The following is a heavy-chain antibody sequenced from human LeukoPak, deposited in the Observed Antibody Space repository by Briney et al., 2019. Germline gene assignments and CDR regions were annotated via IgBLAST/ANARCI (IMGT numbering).Heavy chain of an antibody. CDR3: ARVRAAAGTSCFDP. Sequence: KPSETLSLTCAVYGGSFSGYYWSWIRRPPGKGLEWIGEINHSGSTNYNPSLKSRVTISVDTSKNQFSLKLNSVTAADTAVYYCARVRAAAGTSCFDPWGQGTLVTVSS. CDR1: GGSFSGYY. D-gene: IGHD6-13*01. J-gene: IGHJ5*02. CDR2: INHSGST. V-gene: IGHV4-34*01.